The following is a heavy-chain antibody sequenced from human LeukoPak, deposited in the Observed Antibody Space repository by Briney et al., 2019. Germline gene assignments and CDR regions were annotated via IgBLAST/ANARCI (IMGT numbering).Heavy chain of an antibody. CDR1: GYTFTSYA. J-gene: IGHJ4*02. D-gene: IGHD3-22*01. V-gene: IGHV1-18*01. CDR3: ARAGDYDSSGFYYFDY. CDR2: ISAYNGNT. Sequence: ASVKVSCKASGYTFTSYAMHWVRQAPGQGLEWMGWISAYNGNTNYAQKLQGRVTMTTDTSTSTAYMELRSLRSDDTAVYYCARAGDYDSSGFYYFDYWGQGTLVTVSS.